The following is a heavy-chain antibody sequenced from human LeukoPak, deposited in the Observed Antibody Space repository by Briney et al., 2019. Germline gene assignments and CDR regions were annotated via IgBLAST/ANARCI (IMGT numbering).Heavy chain of an antibody. J-gene: IGHJ4*02. D-gene: IGHD3-22*01. V-gene: IGHV4-39*01. CDR1: VDFINTSNDY. CDR3: ARSDYYDYRQIDF. Sequence: SETLSLTCTVSVDFINTSNDYWGWIRQSPGKGLEWLVSIYYNGITHYNPSLKRRVTIYVYTSRNQFSLHVFSVTATETALFYCARSDYYDYRQIDFWGQGTLVTVSS. CDR2: IYYNGIT.